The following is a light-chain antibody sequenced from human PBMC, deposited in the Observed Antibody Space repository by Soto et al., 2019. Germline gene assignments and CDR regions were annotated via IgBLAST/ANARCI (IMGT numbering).Light chain of an antibody. J-gene: IGLJ2*01. Sequence: QSVLTQPASVSGSPGQSITISCTGTSSDVGNYNLVSWYQHHPGTAPKLMIYEVTKRPSGVSSRFSGSKSGNTASLTISGLLAEDEADYYCCSVANRPSAVVFGGATKLTVL. CDR2: EVT. CDR1: SSDVGNYNL. V-gene: IGLV2-23*02. CDR3: CSVANRPSAVV.